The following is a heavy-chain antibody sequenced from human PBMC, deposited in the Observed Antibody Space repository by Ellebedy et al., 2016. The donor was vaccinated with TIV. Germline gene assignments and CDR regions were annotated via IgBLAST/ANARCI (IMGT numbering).Heavy chain of an antibody. D-gene: IGHD6-19*01. CDR1: GFTFSDYY. V-gene: IGHV3-11*01. CDR2: IGSRGCFF. J-gene: IGHJ4*02. Sequence: PGGSLRLSCAASGFTFSDYYMTWIPQAPGKGLEWISYIGSRGCFFYYADPVKGRFTISRDNAKNSVYLQMDSLRADDTAVYDCARRPGTAVAGKYYFDYWGQGALVTVSS. CDR3: ARRPGTAVAGKYYFDY.